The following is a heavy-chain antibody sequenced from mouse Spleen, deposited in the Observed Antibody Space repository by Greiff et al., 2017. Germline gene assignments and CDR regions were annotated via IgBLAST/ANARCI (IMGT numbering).Heavy chain of an antibody. CDR3: ARDLLLRRWDY. V-gene: IGHV5-9-4*01. CDR2: ISSGGSYT. Sequence: VQLKESGGGLVKPGGSLKLSCAASGFTFSSYAMSWVRQSPEKRLEWVAEISSGGSYTYYPDTVTGRFTISRDNAKNTLYLEMSSLRSEDTAMYYCARDLLLRRWDYWGQGTSVTVSS. CDR1: GFTFSSYA. J-gene: IGHJ4*01. D-gene: IGHD1-1*01.